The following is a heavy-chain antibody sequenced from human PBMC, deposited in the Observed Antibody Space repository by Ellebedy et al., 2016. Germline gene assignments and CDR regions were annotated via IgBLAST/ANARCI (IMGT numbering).Heavy chain of an antibody. CDR2: INHSGST. CDR1: GGSFSGYY. V-gene: IGHV4-34*01. CDR3: ARVGTYFPKLDY. J-gene: IGHJ4*02. D-gene: IGHD1-26*01. Sequence: SETLSLTXAVYGGSFSGYYWSWIRQPPGKGLEWIGEINHSGSTNYNPSLKSRVTISVDTSKNQFSLKLSSVTAADTAVYYCARVGTYFPKLDYWGQGTLVTVS.